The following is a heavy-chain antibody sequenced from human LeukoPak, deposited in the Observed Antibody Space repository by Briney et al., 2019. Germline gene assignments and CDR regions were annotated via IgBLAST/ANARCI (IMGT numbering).Heavy chain of an antibody. CDR1: GGSISSGGHS. D-gene: IGHD3-9*01. CDR2: IYHSGST. V-gene: IGHV4-30-2*01. Sequence: PSQTLSLTCAVSGGSISSGGHSWSWIRQPPGKGLEWIGYIYHSGSTYYNPSLKSRVTISVDRSKNQFSLKLSSVTAADTAVYYCAGGEYYDILTGYYPIDIWGQGTMVTVSS. J-gene: IGHJ3*02. CDR3: AGGEYYDILTGYYPIDI.